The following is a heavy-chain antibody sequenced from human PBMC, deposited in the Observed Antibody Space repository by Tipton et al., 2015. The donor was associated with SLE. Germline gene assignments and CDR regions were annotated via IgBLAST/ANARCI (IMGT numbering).Heavy chain of an antibody. J-gene: IGHJ6*03. CDR3: ARRGDYSSSWYVAYYYYMDV. Sequence: TLSLTCTVSGGSISSHSWSWIRQPPGKGLEWIGHIYKSGSTNYRPSLKSRVTISVDTSKSQFSLKLSSVTAADTAVYYCARRGDYSSSWYVAYYYYMDVWGKGTTVTVSS. V-gene: IGHV4-4*09. D-gene: IGHD6-13*01. CDR1: GGSISSHS. CDR2: IYKSGST.